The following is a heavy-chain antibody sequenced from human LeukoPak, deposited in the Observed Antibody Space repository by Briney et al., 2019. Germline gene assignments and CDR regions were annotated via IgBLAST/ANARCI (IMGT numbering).Heavy chain of an antibody. CDR1: DDSFSSHY. J-gene: IGHJ3*02. CDR2: ISYIGST. V-gene: IGHV4-59*11. Sequence: SETLSFTCAVSDDSFSSHYWTWIRQPPGKGLEWIGYISYIGSTNYNPSLKSRVTISIDTSKNQFSLKLTSVTAADTAVYYCARDLVTVTKGFDIWGQGTMVSVSS. CDR3: ARDLVTVTKGFDI. D-gene: IGHD4-17*01.